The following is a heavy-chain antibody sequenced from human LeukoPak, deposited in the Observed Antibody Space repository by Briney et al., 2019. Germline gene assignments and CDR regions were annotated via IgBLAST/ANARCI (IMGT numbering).Heavy chain of an antibody. D-gene: IGHD3-10*01. Sequence: ASVKVSCKASGGTFSSYAISWVRQATGQGLEWMGWMNPNSGNTGYAQKFQGRVTMTRNTSISTAYMELSSLRSEDTAVYYCARVWFGELADWGQGTLVTVSS. CDR1: GGTFSSYA. CDR3: ARVWFGELAD. V-gene: IGHV1-8*01. CDR2: MNPNSGNT. J-gene: IGHJ4*02.